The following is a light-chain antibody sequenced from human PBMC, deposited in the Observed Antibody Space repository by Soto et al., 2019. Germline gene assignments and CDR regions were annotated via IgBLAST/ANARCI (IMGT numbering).Light chain of an antibody. Sequence: QSALTQPPSASGSPGQSVTISCTGTSSDVGAYNYVSWYQQHAGKAPKLVIYEVTKRPSGVPDRFSGSKSANTASLTVSGLRAEDEADYYCSSFASGNTWVFGGGTKLTVL. J-gene: IGLJ3*02. CDR2: EVT. CDR3: SSFASGNTWV. V-gene: IGLV2-8*01. CDR1: SSDVGAYNY.